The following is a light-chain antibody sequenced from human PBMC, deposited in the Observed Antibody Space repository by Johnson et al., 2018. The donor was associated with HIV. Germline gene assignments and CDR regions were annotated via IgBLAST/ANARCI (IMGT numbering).Light chain of an antibody. CDR2: DNN. CDR3: GTWDSSLYAYV. V-gene: IGLV1-51*01. Sequence: HSVLTQPPSVSAAPGQKVTISCSGSSSNIGNNYVSWYQQLPGTAPKLLIYDNNKRPSGIPDRFSGSKSGTSATLGITGLQTGDEADYYCGTWDSSLYAYVFATGTKVSAL. CDR1: SSNIGNNY. J-gene: IGLJ1*01.